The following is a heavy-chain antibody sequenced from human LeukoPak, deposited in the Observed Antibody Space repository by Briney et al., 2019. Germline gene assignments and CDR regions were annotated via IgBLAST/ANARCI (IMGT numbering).Heavy chain of an antibody. Sequence: GGSLRLSCAASGFTFTDYGLHWVRQAPGKGLEWVGVIWYDGSNKYYADSVKGRFTISRDNSKNTLYLQMNSLRAEDTAVYYCARDPGYDSHFDYWGQGTLVTVSS. CDR2: IWYDGSNK. CDR1: GFTFTDYG. J-gene: IGHJ4*02. CDR3: ARDPGYDSHFDY. V-gene: IGHV3-33*01. D-gene: IGHD5-12*01.